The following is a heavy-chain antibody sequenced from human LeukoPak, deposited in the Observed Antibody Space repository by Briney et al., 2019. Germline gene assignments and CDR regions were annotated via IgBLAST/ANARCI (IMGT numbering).Heavy chain of an antibody. Sequence: SETLSLTCAVSGDSISRGTWWTWARPSPGKGLQWIGDIIHSGNTNYNPSLRSRLTISLDKSRNQFSLKLNSVTAADTAVYYCTGYDIPYTFEFWGQGTLVTVSS. D-gene: IGHD2-2*01. V-gene: IGHV4-4*02. CDR3: TGYDIPYTFEF. CDR2: IIHSGNT. CDR1: GDSISRGTW. J-gene: IGHJ4*02.